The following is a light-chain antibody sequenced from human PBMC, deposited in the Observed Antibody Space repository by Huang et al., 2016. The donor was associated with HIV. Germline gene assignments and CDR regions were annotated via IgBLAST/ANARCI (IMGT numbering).Light chain of an antibody. J-gene: IGKJ4*01. CDR3: QQYNNWPPLT. CDR2: RAS. CDR1: QSISSN. Sequence: EVVMTQSPNTLSVSPGERATLSCRASQSISSNLAWYQQKPVQAPRLLIYRASARAAGVPARFSGSGSGTEFTLTISSLQSEDFAIYYCQQYNNWPPLTFGGGTKVEI. V-gene: IGKV3-15*01.